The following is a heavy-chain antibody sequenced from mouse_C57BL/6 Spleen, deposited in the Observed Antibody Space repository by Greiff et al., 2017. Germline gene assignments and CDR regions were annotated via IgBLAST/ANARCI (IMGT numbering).Heavy chain of an antibody. CDR2: IHPNSGST. V-gene: IGHV1-64*01. Sequence: QVQLQQPGAELVKPGASVKLSCKASGYTFTSYWMHWVKQRPGQGLEWIGMIHPNSGSTNYNEKFKSKATLTVDKSSSTAYMQLSSLTSEDSAVYYCARVYDYDGDYCAMDYWGQGTSVTVSS. J-gene: IGHJ4*01. CDR3: ARVYDYDGDYCAMDY. D-gene: IGHD2-4*01. CDR1: GYTFTSYW.